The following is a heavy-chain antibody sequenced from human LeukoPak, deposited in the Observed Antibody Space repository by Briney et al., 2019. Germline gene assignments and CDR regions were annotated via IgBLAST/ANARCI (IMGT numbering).Heavy chain of an antibody. Sequence: GGSLRLSCAASGFTFSSYEMNWVRQAPGKGLEWVSYISSSGSTIYYADSVKGRFTISRDNAKNSLYLQMNSLRAEDTAVYYCARDGEGDYYDSSGYYPGSAFDIWGQGTMVTVSS. CDR1: GFTFSSYE. D-gene: IGHD3-22*01. V-gene: IGHV3-48*03. J-gene: IGHJ3*02. CDR2: ISSSGSTI. CDR3: ARDGEGDYYDSSGYYPGSAFDI.